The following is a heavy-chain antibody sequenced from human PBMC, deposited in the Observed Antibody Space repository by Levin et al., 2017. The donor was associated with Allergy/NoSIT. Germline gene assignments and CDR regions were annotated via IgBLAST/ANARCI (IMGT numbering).Heavy chain of an antibody. CDR2: IYNSGTT. D-gene: IGHD3-22*01. V-gene: IGHV4-39*07. CDR1: GGSVTSSSYY. Sequence: SETLSLTCPVSGGSVTSSSYYWAWIRQPPGKGLEWIASIYNSGTTYYNPSLKSRVTLSVDSSTNQFSLHLTSVTAADTAVYYCARGLPNYYDSSGSFAFDIWGQGRMVTVSS. J-gene: IGHJ3*02. CDR3: ARGLPNYYDSSGSFAFDI.